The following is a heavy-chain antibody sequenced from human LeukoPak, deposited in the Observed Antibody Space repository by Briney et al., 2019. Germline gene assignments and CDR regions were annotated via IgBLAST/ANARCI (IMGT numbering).Heavy chain of an antibody. J-gene: IGHJ4*02. CDR3: ARFSNDHGVKFDY. D-gene: IGHD4-17*01. Sequence: SETLSLTCTVSGGSISSGGYYWSWVRQHPGKGLEWIGYIYYSGTAYYNPSLKSRVTMSVDTSKNQFSLKLDSVTAADTAVYYCARFSNDHGVKFDYWGQGTLVTVSS. CDR1: GGSISSGGYY. V-gene: IGHV4-31*03. CDR2: IYYSGTA.